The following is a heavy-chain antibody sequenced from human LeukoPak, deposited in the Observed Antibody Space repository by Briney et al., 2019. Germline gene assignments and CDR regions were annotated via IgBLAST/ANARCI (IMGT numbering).Heavy chain of an antibody. D-gene: IGHD1-26*01. J-gene: IGHJ2*01. CDR2: TYYNGRT. CDR1: GGSVDINY. V-gene: IGHV4-59*02. Sequence: SETLSLACSVSGGSVDINYWSWIRQPPGKGLEWIGYTYYNGRTDYNPSLRSRATVSVDASNNQFSLRLSSVTTADTGVYFCARTSGSSTVWYFDLWGRGTLVTVSS. CDR3: ARTSGSSTVWYFDL.